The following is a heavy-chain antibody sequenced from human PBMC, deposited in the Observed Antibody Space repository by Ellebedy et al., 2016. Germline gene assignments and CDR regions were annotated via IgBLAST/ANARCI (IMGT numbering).Heavy chain of an antibody. Sequence: GESLKISXAASGFTFSSYAMSWVRQAPGKGLEWVSAISGSGGSTYYADSVKGRFTVSRDNARNSLYLQMNSLRAEDTAVYYCARDPDTAAKIDYWGQGTLVTVSS. CDR2: ISGSGGST. V-gene: IGHV3-23*01. D-gene: IGHD5-18*01. CDR3: ARDPDTAAKIDY. J-gene: IGHJ4*02. CDR1: GFTFSSYA.